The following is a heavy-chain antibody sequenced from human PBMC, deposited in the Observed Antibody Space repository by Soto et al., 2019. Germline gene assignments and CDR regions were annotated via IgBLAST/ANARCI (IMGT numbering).Heavy chain of an antibody. J-gene: IGHJ3*02. CDR3: AKDATAVNGVWDPFDM. CDR1: GFTFSAYA. Sequence: EVQPLESGGGVVQPGGSLRLSCAASGFTFSAYAMSWVRQAPGKGLQWVSGVGGSDTDKHYADSVRGRFTVSRDNFKNTLYLQMNSLRADDTAVYYCAKDATAVNGVWDPFDMWGQGTEVSVSS. CDR2: VGGSDTDK. D-gene: IGHD2-8*01. V-gene: IGHV3-23*01.